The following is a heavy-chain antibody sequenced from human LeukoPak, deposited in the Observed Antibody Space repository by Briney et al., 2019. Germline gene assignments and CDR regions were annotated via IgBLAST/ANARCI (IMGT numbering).Heavy chain of an antibody. CDR1: GFTFSSYS. D-gene: IGHD3-16*02. V-gene: IGHV3-21*01. J-gene: IGHJ5*02. CDR3: SRSRLSHNWFDP. CDR2: ISSSSSYI. Sequence: GGSLRLSCAASGFTFSSYSMNWVRQAPGKGLEWVSSISSSSSYIYYADSVKGRFTISRDNAKNSLYLQMNSLRAEDTAVYYCSRSRLSHNWFDPWGQGTLVTVSS.